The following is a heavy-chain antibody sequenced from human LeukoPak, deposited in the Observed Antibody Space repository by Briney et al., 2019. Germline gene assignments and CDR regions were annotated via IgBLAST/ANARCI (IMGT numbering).Heavy chain of an antibody. Sequence: PSETLSLTCAVYGGSFSGYYWSWIRQPPGKGLEWIGEINHSGSTNYNPSLKSRVTISVDTSKNQFSLKLSSVTAADTAVYYCARYRRSPYYYYYYMDVWGKGTTVTISS. J-gene: IGHJ6*03. D-gene: IGHD3-10*01. CDR2: INHSGST. CDR3: ARYRRSPYYYYYYMDV. V-gene: IGHV4-34*01. CDR1: GGSFSGYY.